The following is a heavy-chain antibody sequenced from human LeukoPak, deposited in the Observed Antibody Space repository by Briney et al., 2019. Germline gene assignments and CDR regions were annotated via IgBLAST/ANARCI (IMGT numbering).Heavy chain of an antibody. CDR1: GNSFASYW. Sequence: LGASLKISCKGSGNSFASYWIGWVRQLPGKGLEWMGIIYPDDSDTRYSPSFQGQVTISADKSISTAYLQWSSLKASDTAMYYCARQWGGSGQDYDCWGQGTLVTVSS. CDR3: ARQWGGSGQDYDC. J-gene: IGHJ4*02. CDR2: IYPDDSDT. D-gene: IGHD6-19*01. V-gene: IGHV5-51*01.